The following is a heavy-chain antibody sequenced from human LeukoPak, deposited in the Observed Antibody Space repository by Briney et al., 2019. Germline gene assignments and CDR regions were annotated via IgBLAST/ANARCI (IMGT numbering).Heavy chain of an antibody. CDR3: ASSGWSSYYFDY. D-gene: IGHD6-19*01. CDR1: GGSISSYY. Sequence: SETLSLTCTVSGGSISSYYWSWIRQPPGKGLEWIGYIYYSGSTNYNPSLKSRVTISVDTSKNQFSLKLSSVTAADTAVYYWASSGWSSYYFDYWGQGTLVTVSS. CDR2: IYYSGST. V-gene: IGHV4-59*08. J-gene: IGHJ4*02.